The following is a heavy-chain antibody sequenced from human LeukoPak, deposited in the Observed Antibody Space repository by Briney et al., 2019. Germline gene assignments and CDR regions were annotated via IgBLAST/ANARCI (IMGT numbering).Heavy chain of an antibody. J-gene: IGHJ4*02. Sequence: PSETLSLTCAVYGGSFSGYYWSWIRQPPGKGLEWIGEINHSGSTNYNPSLKSRVTISVDTSKNQFSLKLSSVTAAGTAVYYCAGGGVTTNWPIDYWGQGTLVTVSS. CDR2: INHSGST. CDR3: AGGGVTTNWPIDY. V-gene: IGHV4-34*01. D-gene: IGHD4-17*01. CDR1: GGSFSGYY.